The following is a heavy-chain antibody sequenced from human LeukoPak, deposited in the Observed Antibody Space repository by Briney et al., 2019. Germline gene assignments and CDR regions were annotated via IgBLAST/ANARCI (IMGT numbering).Heavy chain of an antibody. CDR3: ARGRGDDILTGYYLFWSRNNWFDP. V-gene: IGHV4-34*01. Sequence: PSETLSLTCAVYGGSFSGYYWSWIRQPPGKGLEWIGEINHSGSTNYNPSLKSRVTISVDTSKNQFSLKLSSVTAADTAVYYCARGRGDDILTGYYLFWSRNNWFDPWGQGTLVTVSS. D-gene: IGHD3-9*01. CDR1: GGSFSGYY. J-gene: IGHJ5*02. CDR2: INHSGST.